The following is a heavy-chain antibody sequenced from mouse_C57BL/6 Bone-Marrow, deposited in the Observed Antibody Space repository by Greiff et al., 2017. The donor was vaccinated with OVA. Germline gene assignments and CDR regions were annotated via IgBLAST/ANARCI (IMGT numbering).Heavy chain of an antibody. J-gene: IGHJ3*01. CDR1: GYTFTSYT. CDR3: ARDDYDGFAY. D-gene: IGHD2-4*01. Sequence: VQLVESGAELARPGASVKMSCKASGYTFTSYTMHWVKQRPGQGLEWIGYINPSRGYTKYNQKFKDKATLTADKSSSTAYMQLSSLTSEDSAVYYCARDDYDGFAYWGQGTLVTVSA. V-gene: IGHV1-4*01. CDR2: INPSRGYT.